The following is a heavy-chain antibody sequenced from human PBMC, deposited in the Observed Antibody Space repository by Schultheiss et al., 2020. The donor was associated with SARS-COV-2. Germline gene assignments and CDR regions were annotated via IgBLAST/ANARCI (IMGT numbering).Heavy chain of an antibody. D-gene: IGHD6-13*01. CDR3: ARGPIGAAGNWDFDY. J-gene: IGHJ4*02. V-gene: IGHV1-18*01. CDR1: GYSFRNYG. Sequence: ASVKVSCKASGYSFRNYGISWVRQAPGQGLEWLGWISGDNGQTDYRQKVQGRLTMTTDTSTSTAYMELRSLTSDDTAIYYCARGPIGAAGNWDFDYWGQGALVTVAS. CDR2: ISGDNGQT.